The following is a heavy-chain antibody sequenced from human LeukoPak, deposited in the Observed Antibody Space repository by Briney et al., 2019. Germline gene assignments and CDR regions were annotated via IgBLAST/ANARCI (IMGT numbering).Heavy chain of an antibody. CDR1: GFTFSTYS. Sequence: GGSLRVSCAAPGFTFSTYSVNWVRQAPGKGLEWVSSISSGSSYIYFADSVKGRFTISRDNAKNSLFLQMNSLRAEDTAVYYCARESSGYFYWGQGALVTVSS. CDR2: ISSGSSYI. CDR3: ARESSGYFY. J-gene: IGHJ4*02. V-gene: IGHV3-21*01. D-gene: IGHD3-22*01.